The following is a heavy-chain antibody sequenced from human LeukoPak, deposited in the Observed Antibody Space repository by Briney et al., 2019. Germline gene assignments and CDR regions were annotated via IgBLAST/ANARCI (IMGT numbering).Heavy chain of an antibody. V-gene: IGHV4-59*01. J-gene: IGHJ4*02. Sequence: SETLSLTCTVSGGSISSYYWSWIRQPPGKGLEWIGYIYYSGSTNYNPSLKSRVTISVDTSKSQFSLKLSSVTAADTAVYYCARVINSSGWYLDYWGQGTLVTVSS. CDR1: GGSISSYY. D-gene: IGHD6-19*01. CDR3: ARVINSSGWYLDY. CDR2: IYYSGST.